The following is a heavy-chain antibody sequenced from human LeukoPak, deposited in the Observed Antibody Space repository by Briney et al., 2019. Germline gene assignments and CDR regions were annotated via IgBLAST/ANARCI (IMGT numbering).Heavy chain of an antibody. V-gene: IGHV3-23*01. CDR2: ISGSGGST. D-gene: IGHD3-10*01. Sequence: GGSLRLSCAASGFTFSSYAMSWVRQAPGKGLEWVSAISGSGGSTYYADSVKGRFTISGDNSKNTLYLQMNSLRAEDTAVYYCAKPPSGVDAFDIWGQGTMVTVSS. J-gene: IGHJ3*02. CDR1: GFTFSSYA. CDR3: AKPPSGVDAFDI.